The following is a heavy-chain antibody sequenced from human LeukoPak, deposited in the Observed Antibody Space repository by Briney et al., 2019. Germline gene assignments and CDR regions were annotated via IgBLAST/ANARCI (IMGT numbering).Heavy chain of an antibody. D-gene: IGHD3-22*01. CDR1: GFTFSSYS. J-gene: IGHJ3*02. Sequence: GGSLRLSCAASGFTFSSYSMNWVRQAPGKGLEWVSAISGSGGSTYYADSVKGRFTISRDNSKNTLYLQMNSLRAEDTAVYYCAKDVYYDTSGYYYFSTLDAFDIWGQGTMVTVSS. V-gene: IGHV3-23*01. CDR2: ISGSGGST. CDR3: AKDVYYDTSGYYYFSTLDAFDI.